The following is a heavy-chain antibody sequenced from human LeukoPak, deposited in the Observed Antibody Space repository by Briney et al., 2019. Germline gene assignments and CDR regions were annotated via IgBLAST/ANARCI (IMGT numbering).Heavy chain of an antibody. CDR2: ISAYNGNT. CDR3: ASHRLRPQGIAVAGFDY. Sequence: ASVKASCKASGYTFTSYGISWVRQAPGQGLEWMGWISAYNGNTNYAQKLQGRVTMTTDTSTSTAYMELRSLRSDDTAVYYCASHRLRPQGIAVAGFDYWGQGTLVTVSS. V-gene: IGHV1-18*01. CDR1: GYTFTSYG. D-gene: IGHD6-19*01. J-gene: IGHJ4*02.